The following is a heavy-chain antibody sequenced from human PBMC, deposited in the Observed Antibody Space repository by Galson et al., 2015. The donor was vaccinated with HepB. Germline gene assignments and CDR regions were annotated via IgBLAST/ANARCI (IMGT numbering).Heavy chain of an antibody. CDR2: ISYDGSNK. J-gene: IGHJ5*02. CDR3: ARDLVVVP. Sequence: SLRLSCAASGFTFSSYAMHWVRQAPGKGLEWVAVISYDGSNKYYADSVKGRFTISRDNSKNTLYLQMNSLRAEDTAVYYCARDLVVVPWGQGTLVTVSS. D-gene: IGHD3-22*01. V-gene: IGHV3-30-3*01. CDR1: GFTFSSYA.